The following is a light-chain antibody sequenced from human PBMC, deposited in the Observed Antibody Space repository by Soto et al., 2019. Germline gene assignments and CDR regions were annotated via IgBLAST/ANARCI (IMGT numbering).Light chain of an antibody. Sequence: QLVLTQSPSASASLGASDKLTCTLSSGHSRNAIAWHQQQPEKGPRYLMKINSDGSLIKGDEIPDRFSGSSSGAERYLTISSLQSEDEADYYCQAWVTGIGVFGGGTKLTVL. V-gene: IGLV4-69*01. CDR1: SGHSRNA. CDR3: QAWVTGIGV. J-gene: IGLJ2*01. CDR2: INSDGSL.